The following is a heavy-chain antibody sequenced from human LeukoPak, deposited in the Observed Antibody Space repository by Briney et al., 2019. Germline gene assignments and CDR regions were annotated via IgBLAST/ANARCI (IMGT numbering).Heavy chain of an antibody. CDR2: ISWDGGGT. D-gene: IGHD3-10*01. J-gene: IGHJ4*02. Sequence: GGSLRLSCAASGFTFDDYAMHWVRQAPGKGLEWVSLISWDGGGTYYADTVKGRFTISRYNSKNSLYLQMNSLRAEDTALYYCAKDMAAYYYASGNIDYWGQGTLVTVSS. CDR1: GFTFDDYA. CDR3: AKDMAAYYYASGNIDY. V-gene: IGHV3-43D*03.